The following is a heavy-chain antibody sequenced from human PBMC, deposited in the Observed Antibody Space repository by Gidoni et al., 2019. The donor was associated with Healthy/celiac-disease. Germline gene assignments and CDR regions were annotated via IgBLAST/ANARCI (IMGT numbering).Heavy chain of an antibody. V-gene: IGHV3-73*02. Sequence: EVQLVESGGGLFQPGGSLKLSCAASGFTFSGSAMHWVRQASGKGLEWVGRIRSKANSYATAYAASVKGRFTISRDDSKNTAYLQMNSLKTEDTAVYYCTGSGSSQKVAYWGQGTLVTVSS. CDR3: TGSGSSQKVAY. CDR2: IRSKANSYAT. CDR1: GFTFSGSA. J-gene: IGHJ4*02. D-gene: IGHD3-10*01.